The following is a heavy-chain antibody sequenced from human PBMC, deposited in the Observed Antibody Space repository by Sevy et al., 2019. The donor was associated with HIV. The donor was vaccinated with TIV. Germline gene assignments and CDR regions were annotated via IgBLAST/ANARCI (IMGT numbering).Heavy chain of an antibody. CDR1: GGSFSDYS. CDR3: AGWRGTRVTMMVVVVTGYFYY. Sequence: SETLSLTCAVYGGSFSDYSWNWIRQPPGKGLEWIGEINHSGNTNYNPSLKSRVTISIDASKNEVSLKVTSVTAADTAVYYCAGWRGTRVTMMVVVVTGYFYYWGQGTPVTVS. CDR2: INHSGNT. V-gene: IGHV4-34*01. J-gene: IGHJ4*02. D-gene: IGHD3-22*01.